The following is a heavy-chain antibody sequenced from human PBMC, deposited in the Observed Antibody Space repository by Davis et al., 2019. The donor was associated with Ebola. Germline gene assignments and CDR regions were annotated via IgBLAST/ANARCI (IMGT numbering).Heavy chain of an antibody. CDR1: GYSLSTCG. CDR2: ISTYNGNT. J-gene: IGHJ3*02. Sequence: AASVKVSCKASGYSLSTCGISWVRQAPGQGLEWVGWISTYNGNTNYAQKLQDRVTMTTDTSTTTAYMELRSLRSDDTALYYCARDYCDSSGYYYDTFDIWGQGTMVTVSS. CDR3: ARDYCDSSGYYYDTFDI. V-gene: IGHV1-18*01. D-gene: IGHD3-22*01.